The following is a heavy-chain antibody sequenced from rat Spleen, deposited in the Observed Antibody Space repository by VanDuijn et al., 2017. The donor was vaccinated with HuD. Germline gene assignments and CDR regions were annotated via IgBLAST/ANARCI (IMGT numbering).Heavy chain of an antibody. J-gene: IGHJ2*01. CDR1: GFTFSDYN. Sequence: EVQLVESGGGLVQPGRSLKLSCAASGFTFSDYNMAWVRQAPKKGLEWVATISYDGSSTYYRDSVKGRFTISRDNAKSTLYLQMDSLRSEDTATYYCARPPTGVDYWGHGVMVTVSS. CDR3: ARPPTGVDY. D-gene: IGHD3-4*01. CDR2: ISYDGSST. V-gene: IGHV5-7*01.